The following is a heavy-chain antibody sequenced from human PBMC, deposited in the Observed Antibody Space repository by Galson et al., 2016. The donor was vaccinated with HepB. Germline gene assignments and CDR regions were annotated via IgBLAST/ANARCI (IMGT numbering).Heavy chain of an antibody. V-gene: IGHV1-69*13. CDR3: ARGLGGGMNFFDP. J-gene: IGHJ5*02. CDR2: IIPFLDTT. D-gene: IGHD3-16*01. CDR1: GATLNDNA. Sequence: SVKVSCKASGATLNDNAINWVRQAPGQGPEWMGAIIPFLDTTDYAQRFRGRVTITADGSTNTAHLEMRSLRSDDTAVYYCARGLGGGMNFFDPWGQGTLATVSS.